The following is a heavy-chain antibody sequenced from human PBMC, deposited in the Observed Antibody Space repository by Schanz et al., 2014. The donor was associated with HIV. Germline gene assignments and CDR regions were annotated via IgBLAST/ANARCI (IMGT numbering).Heavy chain of an antibody. CDR1: GFTFSTYG. CDR2: ISYDGSNK. J-gene: IGHJ3*01. CDR3: RVFMGAFDV. V-gene: IGHV3-30*03. D-gene: IGHD6-13*01. Sequence: QVQLVESGGGVVQPGRSLRLSCAASGFTFSTYGMHWVRQGPGKGLEWVAFISYDGSNKYYADSVKGRFTISRDNSKNTLFLQMNSLRVEDTATYYCRVFMGAFDVWGQGTMVTVSS.